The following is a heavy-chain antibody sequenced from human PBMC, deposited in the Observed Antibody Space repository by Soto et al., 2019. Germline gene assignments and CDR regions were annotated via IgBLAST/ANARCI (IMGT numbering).Heavy chain of an antibody. CDR3: ARDTHITGSPKAYYYYGMDV. D-gene: IGHD1-20*01. J-gene: IGHJ6*02. Sequence: PSETLSLTCTVSGGSISSYYWSWIRQPPGKGLEWIGYIYYSGSTNYNPSLKSRVTISVDTSKNQFSLKLSSVSAADTAVYYCARDTHITGSPKAYYYYGMDVWGQGTTVTVSS. CDR1: GGSISSYY. V-gene: IGHV4-59*01. CDR2: IYYSGST.